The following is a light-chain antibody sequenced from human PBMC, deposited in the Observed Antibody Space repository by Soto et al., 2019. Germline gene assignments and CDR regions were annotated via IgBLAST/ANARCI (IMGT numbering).Light chain of an antibody. J-gene: IGKJ2*01. V-gene: IGKV1-5*01. CDR3: HQYNSCSYT. CDR1: QSISSW. CDR2: DAS. Sequence: DIQMTQSPSTLSASVGDRVTITCRASQSISSWLAWYQQKPGKAPKLLIYDASSLESGVPSRFSGSGSGTEFILTIISRLPDDFAAYYCHQYNSCSYTFGQGTKLEIK.